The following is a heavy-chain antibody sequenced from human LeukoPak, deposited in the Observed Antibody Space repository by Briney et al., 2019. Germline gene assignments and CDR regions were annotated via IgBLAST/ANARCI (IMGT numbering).Heavy chain of an antibody. CDR3: ARVKSYYYDTSDKDAFDI. CDR2: INPNSGGT. J-gene: IGHJ3*02. Sequence: ASVKVSCKASGYTFTGYYRHWVRQAPGQGLEWMGWINPNSGGTNYAPKFQRRVTMTRDTSISTAYMELRSLRSEDTAVYYCARVKSYYYDTSDKDAFDIWGQGTMVTVSS. CDR1: GYTFTGYY. V-gene: IGHV1-2*02. D-gene: IGHD3-22*01.